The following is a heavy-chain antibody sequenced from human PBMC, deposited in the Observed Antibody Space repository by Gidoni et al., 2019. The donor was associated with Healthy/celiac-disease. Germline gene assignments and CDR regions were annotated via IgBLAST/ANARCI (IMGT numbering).Heavy chain of an antibody. CDR3: ARRVVVVAATPNWYFDL. J-gene: IGHJ2*01. D-gene: IGHD2-15*01. CDR1: GYSFTSYW. Sequence: EVQLVQSGAEVKKPGESLKISCKGSGYSFTSYWIGWVRQMPGKGLEWMGIIYPGDSDTRYSPSFQGQVTSSADKSISTAYLQWSSLKASDTAMYYCARRVVVVAATPNWYFDLWGRGTLVTVSS. CDR2: IYPGDSDT. V-gene: IGHV5-51*01.